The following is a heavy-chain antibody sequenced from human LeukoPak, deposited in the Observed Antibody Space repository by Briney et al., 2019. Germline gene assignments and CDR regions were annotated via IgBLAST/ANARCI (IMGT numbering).Heavy chain of an antibody. V-gene: IGHV3-23*01. D-gene: IGHD5-18*01. Sequence: GGSLRLSCAASGFTFSSYAMSWVRQAPGKGLEWVSAISGSGGSTYYADSVKGRFTISRDNSKNTLYLQMNSLRAEDTAVYYCAKGGRGYSYGYGNNWFDPWGQGTLVTVSS. CDR1: GFTFSSYA. CDR3: AKGGRGYSYGYGNNWFDP. J-gene: IGHJ5*02. CDR2: ISGSGGST.